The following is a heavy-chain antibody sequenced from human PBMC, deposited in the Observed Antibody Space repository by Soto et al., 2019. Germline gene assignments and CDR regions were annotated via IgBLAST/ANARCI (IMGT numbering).Heavy chain of an antibody. CDR2: ISYDGSNK. CDR3: ARAAGYSYGMDV. D-gene: IGHD6-13*01. J-gene: IGHJ6*02. CDR1: GFTFSSYA. Sequence: GGSLRLSCAASGFTFSSYAMHWVRQAPGKGLEWVAVISYDGSNKYYADSVKGRFTISRDNSKNTLYLQMNSLRAEDTAVYYCARAAGYSYGMDVWGQGTTVTVSS. V-gene: IGHV3-30-3*01.